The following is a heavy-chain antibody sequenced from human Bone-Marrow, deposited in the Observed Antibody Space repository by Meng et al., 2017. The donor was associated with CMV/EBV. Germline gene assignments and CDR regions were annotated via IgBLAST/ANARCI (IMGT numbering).Heavy chain of an antibody. J-gene: IGHJ4*02. D-gene: IGHD6-19*01. CDR2: MNPTSGNT. CDR3: ATGVADFEY. CDR1: GYTFTSHD. V-gene: IGHV1-8*01. Sequence: QVQRAQSGAEVKKYGTSVKVSCRASGYTFTSHDIDSVRQAAGQGLEWMGWMNPTSGNTDYAQKFQGRVTRTRNISKSTAYMDLSSLRSEDTAVYYCATGVADFEYWGQGTLVTVSS.